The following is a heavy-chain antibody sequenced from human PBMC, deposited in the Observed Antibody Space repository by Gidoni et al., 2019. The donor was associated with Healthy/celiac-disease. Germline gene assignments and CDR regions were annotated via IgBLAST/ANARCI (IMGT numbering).Heavy chain of an antibody. CDR1: GFTFSNYN. D-gene: IGHD6-13*01. Sequence: EVQLVESGGGLVKPGGSLRLSCAASGFTFSNYNMNWVRQAPGKGLEWVSSISSSSSYIYYADSVKGRFTISRDNAKNSLYLQMNSLRAEDTAVYFCARDGSWYETGFDYWGQGTLVTVSS. CDR3: ARDGSWYETGFDY. V-gene: IGHV3-21*01. J-gene: IGHJ4*02. CDR2: ISSSSSYI.